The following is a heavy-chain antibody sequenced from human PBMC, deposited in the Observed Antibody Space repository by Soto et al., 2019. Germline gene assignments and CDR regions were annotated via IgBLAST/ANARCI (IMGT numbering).Heavy chain of an antibody. J-gene: IGHJ4*02. D-gene: IGHD2-15*01. Sequence: SQTLSLTCSVSGDSVSSNNIAWNWLRQSPWRGLEWLGRTYYRSKWYNEYAVSLRSRITINLDTSKNQFSLQLNSVTPEETAVYYCARGPWSTFHXWGQGAQVTVSX. CDR3: ARGPWSTFHX. CDR1: GDSVSSNNIA. CDR2: TYYRSKWYN. V-gene: IGHV6-1*01.